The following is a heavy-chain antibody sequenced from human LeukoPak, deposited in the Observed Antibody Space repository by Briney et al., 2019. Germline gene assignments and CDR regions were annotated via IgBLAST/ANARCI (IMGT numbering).Heavy chain of an antibody. D-gene: IGHD1-26*01. Sequence: NPSETLSLTCTVSGGSISSGTYYWPWIRQSARKGLEWIGRIYISGSTYYNPSLKSRVTISEDPSKNQFSLKLNSVTAADTAMYFCAGTMESGSFSTFNYWGQGTLVTVSS. V-gene: IGHV4-61*02. CDR3: AGTMESGSFSTFNY. J-gene: IGHJ4*02. CDR2: IYISGST. CDR1: GGSISSGTYY.